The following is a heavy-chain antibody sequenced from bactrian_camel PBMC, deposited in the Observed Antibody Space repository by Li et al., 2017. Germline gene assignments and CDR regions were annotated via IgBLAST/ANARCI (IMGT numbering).Heavy chain of an antibody. D-gene: IGHD3*01. Sequence: HVQLVESGGGSAQAGGSLRLSCAASGATWSDACMGWFRQAPGKGREGVGFIDDAGSTGYADSVKGRFTISKDNAKNTLYLQLNSLKTEDTAVYYCAGDPGYDDGSCVRNRKCYDYVHWGQ. CDR3: AGDPGYDDGSCVRNRKCYDYVH. CDR2: IDDAGST. CDR1: GATWSDAC. V-gene: IGHV3S26*01. J-gene: IGHJ4*01.